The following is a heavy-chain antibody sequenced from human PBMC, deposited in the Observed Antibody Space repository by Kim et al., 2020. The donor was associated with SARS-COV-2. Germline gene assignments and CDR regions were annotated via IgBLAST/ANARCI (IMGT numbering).Heavy chain of an antibody. J-gene: IGHJ6*02. CDR1: GYTFTSYA. Sequence: ASVKVSCKASGYTFTSYAMHWVRQAPGQRLEWMGWINAGNGNTKYSQKFQGRVTITRDTSASTAYMELSSLRSEDTAVYYCARGAIAHYYYGMDVWGQGTTVTVS. CDR2: INAGNGNT. V-gene: IGHV1-3*01. CDR3: ARGAIAHYYYGMDV. D-gene: IGHD2-21*01.